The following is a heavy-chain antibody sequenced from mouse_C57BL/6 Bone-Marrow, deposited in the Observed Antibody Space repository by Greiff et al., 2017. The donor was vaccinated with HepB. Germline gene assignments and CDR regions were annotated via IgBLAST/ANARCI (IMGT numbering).Heavy chain of an antibody. V-gene: IGHV5-4*01. Sequence: EVKLVESGGGLVKPGGSLKLSCAASGFTFSSYAMSWVRQTPEKRLEWVATISDGGSYTYYPDNVKGRFTISRDNAKNNLYLQMSHLKSEDTAMYYCARDYYGSSYYYYAMDYWGQGTSVTVSS. J-gene: IGHJ4*01. CDR1: GFTFSSYA. CDR3: ARDYYGSSYYYYAMDY. D-gene: IGHD1-1*01. CDR2: ISDGGSYT.